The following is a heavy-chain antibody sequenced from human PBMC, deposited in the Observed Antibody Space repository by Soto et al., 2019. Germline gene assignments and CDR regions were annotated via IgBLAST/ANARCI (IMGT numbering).Heavy chain of an antibody. Sequence: WSIRLPCAAGRGEFNRCAISWVSPDPGKGLERVSISSVSGRSRSHAYSVKGRFTISRDNSKNTLYLHMTNLRAEDTAVYYWAKDGNWIDVYCDFWGQGTPVIVSS. V-gene: IGHV3-23*01. J-gene: IGHJ4*02. CDR1: RGEFNRCA. CDR3: AKDGNWIDVYCDF. D-gene: IGHD2-15*01. CDR2: SSVSGRSR.